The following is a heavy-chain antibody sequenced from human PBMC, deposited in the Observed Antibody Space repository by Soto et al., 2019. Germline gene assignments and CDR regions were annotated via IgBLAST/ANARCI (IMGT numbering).Heavy chain of an antibody. CDR3: ARAKYGSGPNWFDP. V-gene: IGHV4-30-2*01. CDR1: GGSISSGGYS. Sequence: SETLSLTCAVSGGSISSGGYSWSWIRQPPGKGLEWIGYIYHSGSTYYNPSLKSRVTISVDRSKNQFSLKLSSVTAADTAVYYCARAKYGSGPNWFDPWGQGTLVTVSS. J-gene: IGHJ5*02. D-gene: IGHD3-10*01. CDR2: IYHSGST.